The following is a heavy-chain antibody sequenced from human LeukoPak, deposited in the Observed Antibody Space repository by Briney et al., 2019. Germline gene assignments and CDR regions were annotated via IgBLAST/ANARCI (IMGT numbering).Heavy chain of an antibody. D-gene: IGHD2-21*02. CDR1: GFTVSSNY. J-gene: IGHJ4*02. V-gene: IGHV3-53*01. CDR2: IYSGGGT. Sequence: GGSLRLSCAASGFTVSSNYMSWVRQAPGKGLEWVSVIYSGGGTYYADSVKGRFTISRDNSKNTLYLQMNSLRAEDTAVYYCARGGVTAIHFDYWGQGTLVTVSS. CDR3: ARGGVTAIHFDY.